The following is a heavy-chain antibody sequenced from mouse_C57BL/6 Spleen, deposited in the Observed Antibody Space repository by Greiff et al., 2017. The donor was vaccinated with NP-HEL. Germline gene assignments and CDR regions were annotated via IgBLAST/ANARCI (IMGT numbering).Heavy chain of an antibody. CDR2: INPSNGGT. D-gene: IGHD3-1*01. V-gene: IGHV1-53*01. Sequence: QVQLQQPGTELVKPGASVKLSCKASGYTFTSYWMHWVKQRPGQGLEWIGNINPSNGGTNYNEKFKSKATLTVDKSSSKAYMQLISLTSEDSAVYEFGRGHSAGYLAWFADWGQGTLVTVSA. CDR1: GYTFTSYW. CDR3: GRGHSAGYLAWFAD. J-gene: IGHJ3*01.